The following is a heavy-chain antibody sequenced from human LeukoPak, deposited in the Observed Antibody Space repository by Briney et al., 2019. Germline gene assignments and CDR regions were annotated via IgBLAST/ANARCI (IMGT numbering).Heavy chain of an antibody. Sequence: PGGSLRLSCTTSGFTFGDYAMSWVRQAPGKGLECVGFIRRKVYGETTQYAASVKGRFTISRDDSKSIAYLQMNSLKPEDTAVYCRTRAPDSEGGNYRRYSFDYWGQGALVAVSS. CDR3: TRAPDSEGGNYRRYSFDY. J-gene: IGHJ4*02. CDR2: IRRKVYGETT. CDR1: GFTFGDYA. D-gene: IGHD1-26*01. V-gene: IGHV3-49*04.